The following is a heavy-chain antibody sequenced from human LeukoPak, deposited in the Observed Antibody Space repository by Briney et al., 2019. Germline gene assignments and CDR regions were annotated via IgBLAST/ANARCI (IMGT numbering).Heavy chain of an antibody. Sequence: SDSLSLIRTVSGDSISGSYCGWIRQHPGRGLGWLVYVYNSGSATDNPPLKSRVAISVDTSKNQFSLKLSSVTAADTAVYYCARHGQGVDTAMVTRWGQGTLVTVSS. CDR2: VYNSGSA. V-gene: IGHV4-59*08. D-gene: IGHD5-18*01. CDR1: GDSISGSY. CDR3: ARHGQGVDTAMVTR. J-gene: IGHJ4*02.